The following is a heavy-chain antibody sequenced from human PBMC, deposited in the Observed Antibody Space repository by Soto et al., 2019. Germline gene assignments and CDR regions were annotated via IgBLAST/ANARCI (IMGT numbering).Heavy chain of an antibody. CDR3: AKDPADSSGWFHFDY. CDR2: ISGSGGST. V-gene: IGHV3-23*01. CDR1: GFTFSSYA. J-gene: IGHJ4*02. D-gene: IGHD6-19*01. Sequence: EVQLLESGGGLVQPGGSLRLSCAASGFTFSSYAMSWVRQAPGKGLEWVSAISGSGGSTYYADCVKGRFTISRDNSKNTLYLQMNSRRAEDTAVYYCAKDPADSSGWFHFDYWGQGTLVTVSS.